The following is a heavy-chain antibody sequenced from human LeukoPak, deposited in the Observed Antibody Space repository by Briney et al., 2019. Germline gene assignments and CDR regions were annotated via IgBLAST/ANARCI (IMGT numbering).Heavy chain of an antibody. CDR2: IYHSGST. Sequence: GSLRLSCAASGFTFSSYALSWVRQPPGKGLEWIGEIYHSGSTNYNPSLKSRVTISVDKSKNQFSLKLSSVTAADTAVYYCASPHGSGSYYNANLWGQGTLVTVSS. CDR1: GFTFSSYAL. CDR3: ASPHGSGSYYNANL. J-gene: IGHJ1*01. V-gene: IGHV4-4*02. D-gene: IGHD3-10*01.